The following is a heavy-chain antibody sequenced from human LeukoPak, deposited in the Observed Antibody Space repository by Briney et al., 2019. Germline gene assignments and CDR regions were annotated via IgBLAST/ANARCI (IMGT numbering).Heavy chain of an antibody. CDR1: GFTFSNYA. CDR2: ISGSGGST. D-gene: IGHD1-26*01. V-gene: IGHV3-23*01. Sequence: GGSLRLSCAASGFTFSNYAMSWVRQAPGKGLEWVSAISGSGGSTYYADSVKGRFTISRDNSKNTLYLQMNSLRAEDTAVYYCAKDRFSEWELRLNAFDIWGQGTMVTVSS. J-gene: IGHJ3*02. CDR3: AKDRFSEWELRLNAFDI.